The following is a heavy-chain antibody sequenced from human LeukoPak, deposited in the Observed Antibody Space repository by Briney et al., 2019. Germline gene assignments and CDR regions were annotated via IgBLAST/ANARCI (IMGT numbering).Heavy chain of an antibody. V-gene: IGHV4-61*09. D-gene: IGHD4-17*01. CDR3: ARGLYWYGDYYYYMDV. CDR2: IYKSGST. J-gene: IGHJ6*03. Sequence: SETLSLTCTVSGGSISSGSYYCSWIRQPAGKGLEWIGHIYKSGSTNYNPSLKSRVTVSVDTPKNQFSLKLSSVTAADTALYYCARGLYWYGDYYYYMDVWGKGTTVTVSS. CDR1: GGSISSGSYY.